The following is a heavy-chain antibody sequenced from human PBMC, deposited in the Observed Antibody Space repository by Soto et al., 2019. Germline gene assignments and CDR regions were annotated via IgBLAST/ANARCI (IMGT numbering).Heavy chain of an antibody. J-gene: IGHJ4*02. CDR2: INHSGST. CDR3: ARRGLAGYYFDY. CDR1: GGSFSGYY. V-gene: IGHV4-34*01. D-gene: IGHD6-19*01. Sequence: QVQLQQWGAGLLKPSETLSLTCAVYGGSFSGYYWSWIRQPPGKGLEWIGEINHSGSTNYNPSLTSRVTISVDTSKNQFSLKLSSVTAADTAVYYCARRGLAGYYFDYWGQGTLVTVSS.